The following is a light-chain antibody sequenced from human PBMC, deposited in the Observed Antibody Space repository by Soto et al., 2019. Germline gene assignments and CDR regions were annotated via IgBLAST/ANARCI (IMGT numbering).Light chain of an antibody. V-gene: IGKV3-20*01. Sequence: EIVLTQSPGTLSLSPGERATLSCRASQSVSSRSLAWYQQKPGQAPRLLISDASNRAADIPDRFSGSGSGTDFTLTISSLQSEDFAVYYCQQYNIWRSISFGQGTRLEIK. CDR1: QSVSSRS. CDR3: QQYNIWRSIS. J-gene: IGKJ5*01. CDR2: DAS.